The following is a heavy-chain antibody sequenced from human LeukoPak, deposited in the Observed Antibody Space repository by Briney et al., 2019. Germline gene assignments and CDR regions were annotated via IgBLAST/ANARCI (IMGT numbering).Heavy chain of an antibody. D-gene: IGHD3-3*01. J-gene: IGHJ3*02. CDR3: ARVTYDFWSGYHDAFDI. CDR1: GYTFTRYY. Sequence: ASVKVSCKASGYTFTRYYMYWVRQAPGQGLEWMGIINPSGGSTNYAQEFQGRVTITRDTSASTAYMELSSLRSEDMAVYYCARVTYDFWSGYHDAFDIWGQGTMVTVSS. V-gene: IGHV1-46*01. CDR2: INPSGGST.